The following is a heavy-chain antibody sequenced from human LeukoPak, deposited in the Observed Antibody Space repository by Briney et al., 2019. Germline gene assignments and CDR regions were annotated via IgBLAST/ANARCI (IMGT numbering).Heavy chain of an antibody. Sequence: SQTLSLTCTVSGASISSYSWSWIWQPAGKGLEWSGRIYTSGSTNYNPSLKSRVAMSVDTSKNQFFLKLSSVTAADTAVYYCARDRSNWFDPWGQGTLVTVSS. CDR1: GASISSYS. CDR3: ARDRSNWFDP. J-gene: IGHJ5*02. V-gene: IGHV4-4*07. CDR2: IYTSGST.